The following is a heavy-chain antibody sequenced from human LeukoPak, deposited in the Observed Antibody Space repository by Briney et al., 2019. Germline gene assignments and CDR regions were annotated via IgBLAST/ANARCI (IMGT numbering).Heavy chain of an antibody. CDR1: GYSFTSYW. J-gene: IGHJ3*02. Sequence: GESLKISCKGSGYSFTSYWIGWVRQMPGKGLEWMGIIYPGDSDTRYSPSFQGQVTISADKSISTAYLQWSSLKASDTAMYYCARPDQTYSSGWHAFDIWGQGTMVTVSS. CDR3: ARPDQTYSSGWHAFDI. D-gene: IGHD6-19*01. CDR2: IYPGDSDT. V-gene: IGHV5-51*01.